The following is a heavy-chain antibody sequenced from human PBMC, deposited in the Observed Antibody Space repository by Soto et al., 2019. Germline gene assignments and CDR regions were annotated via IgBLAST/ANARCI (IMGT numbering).Heavy chain of an antibody. V-gene: IGHV4-4*07. CDR2: VYTSGYS. CDR1: GGSISSDY. CDR3: AREPTTAGTVNWFDP. Sequence: VQLQESGPGLVKPSETLSLICTVSGGSISSDYLSWIRQPAGKGLELIGRVYTSGYSNSNPSLKSRVTMSLDTSKKQFSLNLSSVTAADTAVYYCAREPTTAGTVNWFDPWGQGTLVTVSS. D-gene: IGHD6-13*01. J-gene: IGHJ5*02.